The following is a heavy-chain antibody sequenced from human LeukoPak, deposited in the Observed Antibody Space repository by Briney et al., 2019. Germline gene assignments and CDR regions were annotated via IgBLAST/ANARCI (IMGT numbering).Heavy chain of an antibody. CDR1: GFTFSSYE. V-gene: IGHV3-48*03. CDR2: ISSSGSTI. Sequence: GGSLRLSCAASGFTFSSYEMNWVRQAPGKGLEWVSYISSSGSTIYYADSVKGRFTISRDNAKNSLYLQMNSLRAEDTAVYYCARGDSGSYYFDYWGQGTLVTVSS. J-gene: IGHJ4*02. CDR3: ARGDSGSYYFDY. D-gene: IGHD1-26*01.